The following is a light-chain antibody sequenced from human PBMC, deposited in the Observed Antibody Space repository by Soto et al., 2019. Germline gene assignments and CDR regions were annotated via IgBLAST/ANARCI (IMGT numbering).Light chain of an antibody. V-gene: IGKV3-15*01. CDR1: QSVSSD. Sequence: EIVRTQSPATLSVSPGERPTLSCRASQSVSSDLAWYQQKPGQAPRLLIYGAYTRATGIPARFSGSGSGTEFTLTISSLQSEDFAVYYCQQYNNWPRTFGQGTKVDIK. J-gene: IGKJ1*01. CDR2: GAY. CDR3: QQYNNWPRT.